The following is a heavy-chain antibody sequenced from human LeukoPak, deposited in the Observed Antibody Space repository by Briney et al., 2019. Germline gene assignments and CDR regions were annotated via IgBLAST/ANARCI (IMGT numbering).Heavy chain of an antibody. J-gene: IGHJ4*02. V-gene: IGHV1-2*02. CDR1: GYTFTGYY. CDR3: ARGGGYSSSWYPDGDYFDY. CDR2: INPNSGGT. D-gene: IGHD6-13*01. Sequence: ASVKVSCKASGYTFTGYYMHWVRQAPGQGLEWMGWINPNSGGTNYAQKFQGRVTMTRDTSISTAYMELSRLRSDDTAVYYCARGGGYSSSWYPDGDYFDYWGQGTLVTVSS.